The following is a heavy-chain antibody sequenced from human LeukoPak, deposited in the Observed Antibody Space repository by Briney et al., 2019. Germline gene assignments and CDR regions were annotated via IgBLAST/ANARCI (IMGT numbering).Heavy chain of an antibody. CDR1: GFTFSSYG. J-gene: IGHJ4*02. Sequence: GGSLRLSCAASGFTFSSYGMSWVRQAPGKGLEWVSAISGSGGSTYYADSVKGRFTISRDNSKNTLYLQMNSLRAEDTAVYYCANSAGRGYYFDYWGQGTLVTVSS. V-gene: IGHV3-23*01. CDR3: ANSAGRGYYFDY. CDR2: ISGSGGST. D-gene: IGHD3-10*01.